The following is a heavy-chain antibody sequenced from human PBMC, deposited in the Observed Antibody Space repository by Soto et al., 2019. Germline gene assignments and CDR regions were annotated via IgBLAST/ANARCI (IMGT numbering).Heavy chain of an antibody. CDR3: ARGVVGYSSGWANWFDP. CDR2: TYYRSKWYN. D-gene: IGHD6-19*01. CDR1: GDSVSSNSAA. J-gene: IGHJ5*02. Sequence: KQSQTLSLTCAISGDSVSSNSAAWNWIRQSPSRGLEWLGRTYYRSKWYNDYAVSVKSRITINPDTSKNQFSLQLNSVTPEDTAVYYCARGVVGYSSGWANWFDPWGQGTLVTVSS. V-gene: IGHV6-1*01.